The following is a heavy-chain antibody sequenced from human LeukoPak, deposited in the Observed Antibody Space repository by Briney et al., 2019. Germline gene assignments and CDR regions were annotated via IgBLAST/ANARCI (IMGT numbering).Heavy chain of an antibody. Sequence: PGGSLRLSCAASGFTVSSNYMSWVRQLPGKGLEWIGYIHYSGSTYYNPSLTSRVTTSVDTSTNQFSLKLSSVTAADTAVYYCAREGSEGYYDSSGYRYFDYWGQGTLVTVSS. CDR3: AREGSEGYYDSSGYRYFDY. J-gene: IGHJ4*02. CDR2: IHYSGST. CDR1: GFTVSSNY. V-gene: IGHV4-59*06. D-gene: IGHD3-22*01.